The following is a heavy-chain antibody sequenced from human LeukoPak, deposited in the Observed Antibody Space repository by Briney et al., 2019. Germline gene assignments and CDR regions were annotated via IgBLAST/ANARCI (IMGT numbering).Heavy chain of an antibody. D-gene: IGHD2-21*02. Sequence: GGSLRLSCAASGFTFSSYSMNWVRQAPGKGLEWVSYISSSSSTIYYADSVKGRFTISRDNSKNTLYLQMNSLRAEDTAVYYCARVATKDVSAFDIWGQGTMVTVSS. CDR1: GFTFSSYS. CDR3: ARVATKDVSAFDI. CDR2: ISSSSSTI. J-gene: IGHJ3*02. V-gene: IGHV3-48*01.